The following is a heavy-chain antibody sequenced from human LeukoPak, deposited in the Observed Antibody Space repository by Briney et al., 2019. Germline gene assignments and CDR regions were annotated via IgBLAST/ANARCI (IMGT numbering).Heavy chain of an antibody. D-gene: IGHD3-22*01. Sequence: GSSVKVSCKASGGTFSSYAISWVRQAPGQGLEWMGGIIPIFGTANYAQKFQGRVTITADESTSTVYMELSSLRSEDTAVYYCARGYYYDSSGYYWGGGIFDYWGQGTLVTVSS. CDR1: GGTFSSYA. V-gene: IGHV1-69*01. CDR2: IIPIFGTA. CDR3: ARGYYYDSSGYYWGGGIFDY. J-gene: IGHJ4*02.